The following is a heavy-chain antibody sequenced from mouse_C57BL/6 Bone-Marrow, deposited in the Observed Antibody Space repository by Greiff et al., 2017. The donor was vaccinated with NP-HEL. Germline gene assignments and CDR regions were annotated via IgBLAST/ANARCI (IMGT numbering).Heavy chain of an antibody. CDR2: INPSSGYT. CDR1: GYTFTSYW. Sequence: VQRVESGAELAKPGASVKLSCKASGYTFTSYWMHWVKQRPGQGLEWIGYINPSSGYTKYNQKFKDKATLTADKSSSTAYMQLSSLTYEDSAVYYCAREGLLYYYAMDYWGQGTSVTVSS. D-gene: IGHD1-1*02. V-gene: IGHV1-7*01. J-gene: IGHJ4*01. CDR3: AREGLLYYYAMDY.